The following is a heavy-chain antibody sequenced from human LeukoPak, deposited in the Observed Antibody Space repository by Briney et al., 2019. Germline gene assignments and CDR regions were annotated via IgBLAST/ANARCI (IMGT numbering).Heavy chain of an antibody. CDR3: AREKGQWFGTNDAFDI. J-gene: IGHJ3*02. D-gene: IGHD3-10*01. CDR2: ISSSGSTI. Sequence: GGTLRLSCAASGFTFSDYYMSWIRQAPGKGLEWVSYISSSGSTIYYADSVKGRFTISRDNAKNSLYLQMNSLRAEDTAVYYCAREKGQWFGTNDAFDIWGQGTMVTVSS. V-gene: IGHV3-11*01. CDR1: GFTFSDYY.